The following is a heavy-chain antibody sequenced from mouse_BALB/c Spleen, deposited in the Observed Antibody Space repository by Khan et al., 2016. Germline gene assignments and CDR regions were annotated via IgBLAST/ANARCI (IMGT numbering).Heavy chain of an antibody. D-gene: IGHD1-2*01. V-gene: IGHV10-1*02. CDR1: GFTFNTYA. CDR3: VRDYGYNYAMDY. Sequence: EVQLVESGGGLVQPKGSLKLSCAASGFTFNTYAMNWVRQAPGKGLEWVARIRSKSNNYATYYADSVKDRFTISRDDSQSMLYLQMNNLKTEDTDMYYCVRDYGYNYAMDYWGQGTSVTVSS. J-gene: IGHJ4*01. CDR2: IRSKSNNYAT.